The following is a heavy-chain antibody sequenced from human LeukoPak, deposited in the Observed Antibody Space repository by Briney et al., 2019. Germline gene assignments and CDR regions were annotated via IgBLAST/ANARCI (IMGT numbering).Heavy chain of an antibody. CDR3: AAHRLITSRTSYYMDV. CDR1: GGSISRSAYY. V-gene: IGHV4-39*01. J-gene: IGHJ6*03. CDR2: MYSSGPT. D-gene: IGHD1-14*01. Sequence: SETLSFTCPVFGGSISRSAYYCGWIRQPPGQGLEWIGSMYSSGPTYYNPSLKSRVTISVDTSKNQFSLKLYSATATDTAVYYCAAHRLITSRTSYYMDVWGNGTTVTVSS.